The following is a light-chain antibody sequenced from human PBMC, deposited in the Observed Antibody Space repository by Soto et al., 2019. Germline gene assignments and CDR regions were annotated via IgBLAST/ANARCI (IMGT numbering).Light chain of an antibody. CDR3: QQYGSSPHT. J-gene: IGKJ2*01. V-gene: IGKV3-20*01. Sequence: EIVLTQSPGTLSLSPGERATLSCRASQSVSSSYLAWYQHKPGQAPRLLIYGASSRATGIPDRFSGSGSGTDFTLTISRLEPEYFAVYYCQQYGSSPHTCGQGTKLDIK. CDR1: QSVSSSY. CDR2: GAS.